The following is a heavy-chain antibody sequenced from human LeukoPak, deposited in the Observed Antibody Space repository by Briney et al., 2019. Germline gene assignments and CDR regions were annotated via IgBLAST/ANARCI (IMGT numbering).Heavy chain of an antibody. CDR2: IYHSGST. D-gene: IGHD5-12*01. CDR1: GYSISSGYY. CDR3: ASSGYADGGAFDY. Sequence: PSETLSLTCTVSGYSISSGYYWGWIRQPPGKGLEWIGSIYHSGSTYYNPSLKSRVTISVDTSKNQFSLKLSSVTAADTAVYYCASSGYADGGAFDYWGQGTLSPSPQ. J-gene: IGHJ4*02. V-gene: IGHV4-38-2*02.